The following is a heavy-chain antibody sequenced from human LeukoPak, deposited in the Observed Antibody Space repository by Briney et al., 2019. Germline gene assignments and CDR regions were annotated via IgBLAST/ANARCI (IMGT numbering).Heavy chain of an antibody. CDR1: GFTFGSYA. V-gene: IGHV3-30*01. CDR2: ISDDGSTK. CDR3: ARARYSSGWIYYMDV. J-gene: IGHJ6*03. D-gene: IGHD6-19*01. Sequence: GGSLRLSCAASGFTFGSYALHWVRQAPGKGLEWVAVISDDGSTKYYAESVKGRFTISRDNSKSTLYLQMNSLRAEDTAVYYCARARYSSGWIYYMDVWGKGTAVTVSS.